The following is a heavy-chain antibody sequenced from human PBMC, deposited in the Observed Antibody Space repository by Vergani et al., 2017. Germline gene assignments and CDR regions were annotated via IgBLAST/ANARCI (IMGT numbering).Heavy chain of an antibody. V-gene: IGHV1-69*13. D-gene: IGHD1-26*01. J-gene: IGHJ3*02. CDR1: GGTFSSYA. CDR2: IIPIFGTA. CDR3: ATTGGIVGATRAFDI. Sequence: QVQLVQSGAEVKKPGSSVKVSCKASGGTFSSYAISWVRQAPGQGLEWIGRIIPIFGTANYAQKFQGRVTIIADESTSTAYMELSSLRSEDTAVYYFATTGGIVGATRAFDIWGQGTMVTVSS.